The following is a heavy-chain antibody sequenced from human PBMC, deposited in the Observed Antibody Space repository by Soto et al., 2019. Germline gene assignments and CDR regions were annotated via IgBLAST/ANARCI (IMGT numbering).Heavy chain of an antibody. V-gene: IGHV3-7*01. D-gene: IGHD2-2*01. CDR1: GFTFSSYW. J-gene: IGHJ6*03. CDR2: IKQDGSEK. Sequence: GGSLRLSCAASGFTFSSYWMSWVRQAPGKGLEWVANIKQDGSEKYYVDSVKGRFTISRDNAKNSLYLQMNSLRAEETAVYYCARDEGLIVVVPAAMDVWGKGTTVTVSS. CDR3: ARDEGLIVVVPAAMDV.